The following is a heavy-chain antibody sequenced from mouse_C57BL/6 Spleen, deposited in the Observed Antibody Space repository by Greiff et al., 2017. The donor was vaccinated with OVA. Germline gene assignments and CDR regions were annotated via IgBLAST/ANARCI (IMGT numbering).Heavy chain of an antibody. CDR2: ISSGGSYT. J-gene: IGHJ3*01. Sequence: EVMLVQSGGDLVKPGGSLTLSCAASGFTFSSYGMSWVRQTPDKRLAWVATISSGGSYTYYPASVTGRFTISRDTATNTLYLQISRLKSEDTSMYYCARHQTSILPSWFAYWGQGTLVTVSA. CDR3: ARHQTSILPSWFAY. D-gene: IGHD2-10*02. V-gene: IGHV5-6*01. CDR1: GFTFSSYG.